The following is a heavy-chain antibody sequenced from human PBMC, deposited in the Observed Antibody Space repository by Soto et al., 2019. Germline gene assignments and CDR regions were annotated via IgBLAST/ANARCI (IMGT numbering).Heavy chain of an antibody. CDR1: GGSINSTVYC. V-gene: IGHV4-39*01. Sequence: SETLSLTCTVSGGSINSTVYCWGWIRQPPGQALECIGSSNYGAPTYYSPSLESRVTISFDTSKSQFSLTLPSVTAADTAVYFCARHGAYSTSVYYSYGMDVWGQGTTVTVSS. CDR3: ARHGAYSTSVYYSYGMDV. J-gene: IGHJ6*02. D-gene: IGHD6-13*01. CDR2: SNYGAPT.